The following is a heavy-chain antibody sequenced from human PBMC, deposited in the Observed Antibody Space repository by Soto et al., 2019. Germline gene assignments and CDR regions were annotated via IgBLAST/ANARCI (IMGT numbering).Heavy chain of an antibody. CDR3: ARDSSPYYYDSSGYPGY. Sequence: QVQLVESGGGVVQPGRSLRLSCAASGFTFSSYGMHWVRQAPGKGLEWVAVIWYDGSNKYYADSVKGRFTISRDNSKNTLYLQMNSLRAEDMAVYYCARDSSPYYYDSSGYPGYWGQGTLVTVSS. D-gene: IGHD3-22*01. V-gene: IGHV3-33*01. J-gene: IGHJ4*02. CDR1: GFTFSSYG. CDR2: IWYDGSNK.